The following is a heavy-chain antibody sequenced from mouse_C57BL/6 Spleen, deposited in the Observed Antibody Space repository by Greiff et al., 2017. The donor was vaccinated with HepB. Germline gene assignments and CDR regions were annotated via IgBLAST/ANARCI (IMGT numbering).Heavy chain of an antibody. CDR3: TTVGGRNYFDY. CDR2: IDPENGDT. CDR1: GFNIKDDY. J-gene: IGHJ2*01. D-gene: IGHD3-3*01. V-gene: IGHV14-4*01. Sequence: EVQLVESGAELVRPGASVKLSCTASGFNIKDDYMHWVKQRPEQGLEWIGWIDPENGDTEYASKFQGKATITADTSSNTAYLQLSSLTSEDTAVYYCTTVGGRNYFDYWGQGTTLTVSS.